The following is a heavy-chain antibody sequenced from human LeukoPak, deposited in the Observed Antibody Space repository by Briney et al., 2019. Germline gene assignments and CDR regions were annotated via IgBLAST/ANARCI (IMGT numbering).Heavy chain of an antibody. D-gene: IGHD3-16*01. V-gene: IGHV4-39*01. CDR2: VYSTGHT. J-gene: IGHJ4*02. CDR3: ARHHTSSKPIDY. CDR1: GDSLCY. Sequence: SETLSLTCTVSGDSLCYWGWIRQPPGKGLEWIGSVYSTGHTNYNLSLKSRVTMSIDTSKNQLSLKLTSVTAADTAMYYCARHHTSSKPIDYWGQGTLVTVSS.